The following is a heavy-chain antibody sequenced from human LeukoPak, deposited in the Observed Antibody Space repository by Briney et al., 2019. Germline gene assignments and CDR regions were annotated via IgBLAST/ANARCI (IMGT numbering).Heavy chain of an antibody. V-gene: IGHV3-30*03. CDR2: ISYDGNNT. D-gene: IGHD1-26*01. J-gene: IGHJ4*02. CDR1: GFTFSSYG. CDR3: ARHPDGSLSLDY. Sequence: GGSLRLSCAASGFTFSSYGMHWVRQAPGKGLEWVAVISYDGNNTYYADSVTGRFTISRNNAKKSLHLQMNSLRAEDTAVYYCARHPDGSLSLDYWGQGTLVTVSS.